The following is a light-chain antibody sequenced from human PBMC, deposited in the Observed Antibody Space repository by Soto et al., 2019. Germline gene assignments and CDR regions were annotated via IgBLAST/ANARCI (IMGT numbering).Light chain of an antibody. J-gene: IGKJ1*01. CDR3: QQYDDPMT. CDR2: GAS. V-gene: IGKV3-20*01. CDR1: QSISSNY. Sequence: VLTQSPATLSVSPGERATLSCRASQSISSNYLAWYQQKPGQAPRLLIYGASTRATGIPDRFIGSGSGTYFTLTISRLDPEDVAVYHCQQYDDPMTFGQGTKVDIK.